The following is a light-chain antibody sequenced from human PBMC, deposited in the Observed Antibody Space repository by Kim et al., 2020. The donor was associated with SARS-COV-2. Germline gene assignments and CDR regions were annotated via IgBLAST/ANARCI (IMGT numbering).Light chain of an antibody. J-gene: IGLJ2*01. CDR1: KLGDKY. Sequence: VSVSPGQTASITCSGEKLGDKYACWYQQKPGQSPVLVIYQDSKRPSGIPERFSGSNSGNTATLTISGTQAMDEADYYCQAWDSSTAFGGGTQLTVL. V-gene: IGLV3-1*01. CDR2: QDS. CDR3: QAWDSSTA.